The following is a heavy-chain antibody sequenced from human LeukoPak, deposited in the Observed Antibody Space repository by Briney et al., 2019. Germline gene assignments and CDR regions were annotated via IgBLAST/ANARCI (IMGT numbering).Heavy chain of an antibody. J-gene: IGHJ4*02. D-gene: IGHD6-13*01. CDR3: ARGTSSTWENYFDY. CDR2: IYTSGST. CDR1: GGSISSYY. V-gene: IGHV4-4*07. Sequence: PSETLSLTCTVSGGSISSYYWNWIRQPAGKGLEWIGHIYTSGSTSYNPSFKSRVTMSLDTSKNQFSLKLSSVTAADTAVYYCARGTSSTWENYFDYWGQGTLVTVSS.